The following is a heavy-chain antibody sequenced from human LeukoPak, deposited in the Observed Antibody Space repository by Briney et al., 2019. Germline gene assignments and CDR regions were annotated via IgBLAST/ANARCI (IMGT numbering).Heavy chain of an antibody. J-gene: IGHJ4*02. Sequence: GGSLRLSCAASGFTFSNYWMHWVRQAPGKGLVWVSRINGDGRSTTYADSVKGRFTISRDNAENTLYLQMNSLRADDTAVYYCARDSGYDLFSDDYWGQGTLVTVSS. D-gene: IGHD5-12*01. CDR2: INGDGRST. V-gene: IGHV3-74*01. CDR1: GFTFSNYW. CDR3: ARDSGYDLFSDDY.